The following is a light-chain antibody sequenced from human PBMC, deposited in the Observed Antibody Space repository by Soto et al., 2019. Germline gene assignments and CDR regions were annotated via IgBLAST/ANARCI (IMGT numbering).Light chain of an antibody. Sequence: QSALTQPASVSGSPGQSITISCTGTSSYVGSYNYVSWYQQHPGKAPKLMIYDVSNRPSGVSNRFSGSKSGNTASLTISGLQAEDEADYYCNSYTGSSTPDVFGTGSKVTVL. J-gene: IGLJ1*01. V-gene: IGLV2-14*03. CDR1: SSYVGSYNY. CDR3: NSYTGSSTPDV. CDR2: DVS.